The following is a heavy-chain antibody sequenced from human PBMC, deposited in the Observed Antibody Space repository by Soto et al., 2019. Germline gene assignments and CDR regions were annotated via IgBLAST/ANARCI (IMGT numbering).Heavy chain of an antibody. CDR1: GGTFSSYA. CDR3: ARDDYYGSGRSLAAPRPNYYYGMDV. D-gene: IGHD3-10*01. J-gene: IGHJ6*02. Sequence: GASVKVSCKASGGTFSSYAISWVRQAPGQGLEWMGGIIPIFGTANYAQKFQGRVAITADESTSTAYMELSSLRSEDTAVYYCARDDYYGSGRSLAAPRPNYYYGMDVWGQGTTVTVSS. CDR2: IIPIFGTA. V-gene: IGHV1-69*13.